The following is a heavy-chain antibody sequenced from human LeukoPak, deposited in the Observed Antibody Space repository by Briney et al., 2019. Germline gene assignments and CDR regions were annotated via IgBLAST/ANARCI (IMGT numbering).Heavy chain of an antibody. D-gene: IGHD1-26*01. CDR2: ISGSGGAGT. CDR1: GSGFTFGNFA. Sequence: PGGSLRLSCEASGSGFTFGNFAMSWVRQAPGKGLEWVSTISGSGGAGTYYADSVKGRFTVSRDNSRNTLYLPMNSLRAEDTAVYYCVKDRGGSPFYGMDVWGQGTTVTVSS. J-gene: IGHJ6*02. CDR3: VKDRGGSPFYGMDV. V-gene: IGHV3-23*01.